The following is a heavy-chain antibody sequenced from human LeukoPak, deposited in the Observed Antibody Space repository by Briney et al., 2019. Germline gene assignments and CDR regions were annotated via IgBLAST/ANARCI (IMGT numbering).Heavy chain of an antibody. D-gene: IGHD3-16*02. CDR2: TYYRSKWYN. CDR3: ARDVWGSYRHMTFDY. J-gene: IGHJ4*02. CDR1: GDSVSSNSAA. V-gene: IGHV6-1*01. Sequence: SQTLSLTCAISGDSVSSNSAAGNWIRQSPSRGLEWLGRTYYRSKWYNDYAVSVKSRITINPDTSKNQFSLQLNSVTPEDTAVHCSARDVWGSYRHMTFDYWGQGTLVTVSS.